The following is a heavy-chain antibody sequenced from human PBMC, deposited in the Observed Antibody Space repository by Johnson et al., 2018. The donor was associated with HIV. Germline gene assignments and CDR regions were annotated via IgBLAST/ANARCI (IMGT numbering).Heavy chain of an antibody. CDR1: GFTFRSYD. CDR2: IGAAGDT. V-gene: IGHV3-13*01. CDR3: ARGLGSYSSGYPMLDAFDI. D-gene: IGHD3-22*01. J-gene: IGHJ3*02. Sequence: VQLVESGGGLVQPGRSLRLSCTGSGFTFRSYDMHWVRQATGKGLEWVSAIGAAGDTYYPGSVKGRFTISRENAKNSLYLQMNSLRAGDTAVYYCARGLGSYSSGYPMLDAFDIWGQGTMVTVSS.